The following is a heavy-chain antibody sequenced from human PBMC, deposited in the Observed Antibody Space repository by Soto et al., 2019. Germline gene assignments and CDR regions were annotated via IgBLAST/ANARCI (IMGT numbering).Heavy chain of an antibody. Sequence: DVQVVQSGGGLVQPGGSLKLSCAASGFAFNDSAMHWVRQASGKGLEWVARVRSETNNYATAYPVSVRGRFTVSRDDSMGTTYLQMNSLKTEDTAMYYCTNNFVWGQGVLVTVSS. J-gene: IGHJ4*02. CDR2: VRSETNNYAT. CDR3: TNNFV. D-gene: IGHD2-15*01. V-gene: IGHV3-73*01. CDR1: GFAFNDSA.